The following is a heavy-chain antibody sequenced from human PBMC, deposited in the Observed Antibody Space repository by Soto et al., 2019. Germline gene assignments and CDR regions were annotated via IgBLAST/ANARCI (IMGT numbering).Heavy chain of an antibody. Sequence: QVQLVESGGGVVQPGRSLRLSCAASGFTFSSYAMHWVRQAPGKGLEWVAVISYDGSNKYYADSVKGRFTISRDNSKNTXXLQMNSLRAEDTAVYYCARDTKEAPIAVAGNAFDYWGQGTLVTVSS. CDR3: ARDTKEAPIAVAGNAFDY. CDR2: ISYDGSNK. J-gene: IGHJ4*02. V-gene: IGHV3-30-3*01. CDR1: GFTFSSYA. D-gene: IGHD6-19*01.